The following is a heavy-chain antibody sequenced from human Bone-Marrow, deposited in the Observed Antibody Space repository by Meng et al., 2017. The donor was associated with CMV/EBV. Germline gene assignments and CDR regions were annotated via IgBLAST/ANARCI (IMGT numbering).Heavy chain of an antibody. V-gene: IGHV3-7*01. CDR1: GFTLTDYW. CDR2: MNPHGSER. CDR3: SRENSGLDS. Sequence: GEPLKISCEVSGFTLTDYWMDWVRQAPGKGLEWVANMNPHGSERNYVDSVKGRFIISRDSAKNSLYLQLNSLRVEDTAVYYCSRENSGLDSWGQGTLVTVSS. J-gene: IGHJ5*01.